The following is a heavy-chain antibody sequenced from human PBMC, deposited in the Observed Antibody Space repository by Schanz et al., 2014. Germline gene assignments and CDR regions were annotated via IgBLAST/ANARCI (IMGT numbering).Heavy chain of an antibody. Sequence: VQLLESGGGLVQPGGSLRLSCAASGFPFSDYFMAWIRQPPGRGLEWVSYIGNGGVTIYYADSVKGRFTISRDNSKNSLYLQMNSPRAEDTAVYYCARIGGSVFDYWAQGTLVTVSS. CDR2: IGNGGVTI. CDR1: GFPFSDYF. J-gene: IGHJ4*02. V-gene: IGHV3-11*01. CDR3: ARIGGSVFDY. D-gene: IGHD3-10*01.